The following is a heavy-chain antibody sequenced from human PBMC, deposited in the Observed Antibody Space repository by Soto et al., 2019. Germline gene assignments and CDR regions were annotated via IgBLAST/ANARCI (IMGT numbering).Heavy chain of an antibody. CDR3: APRGYGRYNWFDP. CDR1: GFTFTSYG. CDR2: ISYDGSNK. J-gene: IGHJ5*02. V-gene: IGHV3-30*03. D-gene: IGHD5-18*01. Sequence: PGGSLRLSVGASGFTFTSYGMHWVRQSPGKGLEWWAVISYDGSNKYYADSVKGRFTISRDNSKNTLYLQMNSLRAEDTAVYYCAPRGYGRYNWFDPWGQGTLVTVSS.